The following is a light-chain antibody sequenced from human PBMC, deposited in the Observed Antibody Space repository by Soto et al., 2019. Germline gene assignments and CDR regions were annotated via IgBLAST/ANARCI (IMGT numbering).Light chain of an antibody. CDR3: QQYNNWPRT. CDR1: QSVSSN. J-gene: IGKJ1*01. Sequence: EIVMTQSPATLSVSPGERATLSCRASQSVSSNLAWYQQKPGQAPRLLIYGASIRATGIPARFSGSGSGTEFTFTISSLQSEDFAVYYCQQYNNWPRTFGQGTKVEIK. CDR2: GAS. V-gene: IGKV3-15*01.